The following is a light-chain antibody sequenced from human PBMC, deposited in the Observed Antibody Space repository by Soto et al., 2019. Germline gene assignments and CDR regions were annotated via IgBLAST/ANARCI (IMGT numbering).Light chain of an antibody. V-gene: IGLV2-14*01. CDR2: GVS. J-gene: IGLJ1*01. Sequence: QSVLTQPASVSGSPGQSITISCSGTRSDIGSYNYVAWYQQFPGKTPKIVIYGVSNRPSGVSSRFSGSKSGNTASLTISGLQAEDEADYYCISYTGSSTSDVFGSGTKVTV. CDR3: ISYTGSSTSDV. CDR1: RSDIGSYNY.